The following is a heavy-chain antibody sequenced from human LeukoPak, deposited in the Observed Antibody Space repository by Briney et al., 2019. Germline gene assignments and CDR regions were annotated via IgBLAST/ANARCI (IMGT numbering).Heavy chain of an antibody. CDR1: GFNFARYW. J-gene: IGHJ2*01. V-gene: IGHV5-51*01. CDR2: IYIGHSDA. Sequence: GESLKISCEGSGFNFARYWIGWVRQMPGKGLDYMGIIYIGHSDARYSPSFQGHVTMSADKSTGTAFLQWSSLQASDTGIYYCARLIDWYFDLWGRGILVTVSS. CDR3: ARLIDWYFDL.